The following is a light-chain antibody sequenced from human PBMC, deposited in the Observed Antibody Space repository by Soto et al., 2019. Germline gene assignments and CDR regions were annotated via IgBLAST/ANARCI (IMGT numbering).Light chain of an antibody. CDR2: WAS. V-gene: IGKV4-1*01. J-gene: IGKJ1*01. CDR3: QQYYSPALGT. Sequence: DIVMTQSPDSLAVSLGERATINCKSSQSVLYSSNNKNYLAWYQQKPGQPPKLLIYWASTRESGVPDRFSGSGSGTDFTLTISSLLAEDVAVYYCQQYYSPALGTFGQGTKVEIK. CDR1: QSVLYSSNNKNY.